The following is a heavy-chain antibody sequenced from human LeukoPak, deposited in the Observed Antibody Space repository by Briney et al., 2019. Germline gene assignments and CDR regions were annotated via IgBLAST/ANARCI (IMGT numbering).Heavy chain of an antibody. J-gene: IGHJ5*02. CDR3: ARWTGDFWSGRGSQTDSNWFDP. D-gene: IGHD3-3*01. Sequence: ASVKVSCRASGYTFTGYYMSWVRQAPGQGLEWMGWINPDSGGTHYAQNFQGWVTMTRDTSISTAYMELSSLRSEDTAVYYCARWTGDFWSGRGSQTDSNWFDPWGQGTLVTVSS. CDR1: GYTFTGYY. V-gene: IGHV1-2*04. CDR2: INPDSGGT.